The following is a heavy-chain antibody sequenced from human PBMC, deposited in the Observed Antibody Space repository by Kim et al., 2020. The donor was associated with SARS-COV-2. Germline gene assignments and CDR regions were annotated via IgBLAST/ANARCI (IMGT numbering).Heavy chain of an antibody. V-gene: IGHV3-15*01. CDR3: TTVGFDSSGYYAGY. D-gene: IGHD3-22*01. Sequence: GGSLRLSCAASGFTFSNAWMSWVRQAPGKGLEWVGRIKSKTDGGTTDYAAPVKGRFTISRDDSKNTLYLQMNSLKTEDTAVYYCTTVGFDSSGYYAGYWGQGTLVTVSS. CDR2: IKSKTDGGTT. J-gene: IGHJ4*02. CDR1: GFTFSNAW.